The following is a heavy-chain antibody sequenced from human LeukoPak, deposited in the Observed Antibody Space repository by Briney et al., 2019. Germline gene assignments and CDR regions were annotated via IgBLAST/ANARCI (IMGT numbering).Heavy chain of an antibody. CDR2: ISYDGTNK. J-gene: IGHJ4*02. CDR3: ARDPEHYGSGSYLDY. CDR1: GFTFSSYA. V-gene: IGHV3-30-3*01. D-gene: IGHD3-10*01. Sequence: GGSLRLSCAASGFTFSSYAINWVRQAPGKGLEWVAVISYDGTNKNYADSVKGRFTISRDSSKNTVYLEMNSLRGEDTAVYYCARDPEHYGSGSYLDYWGQGSLVTVPS.